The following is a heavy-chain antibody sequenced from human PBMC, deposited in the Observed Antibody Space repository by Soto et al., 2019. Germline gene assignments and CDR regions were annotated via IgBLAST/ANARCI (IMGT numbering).Heavy chain of an antibody. V-gene: IGHV1-2*04. Sequence: ASVKVSCKASGYTFTGYYMHWVRQAPGQGLEWMGWINPNSGGTNYAQKFQGWVTMTRDTSISTAYMELSRLRSDDTAVYYCARSGSGNRDYFDYWGQGTLVTVSS. CDR3: ARSGSGNRDYFDY. CDR2: INPNSGGT. J-gene: IGHJ4*02. D-gene: IGHD3-3*01. CDR1: GYTFTGYY.